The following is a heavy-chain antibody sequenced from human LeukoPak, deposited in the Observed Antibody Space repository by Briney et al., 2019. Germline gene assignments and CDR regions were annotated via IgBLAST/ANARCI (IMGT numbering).Heavy chain of an antibody. CDR2: ISGSGGST. D-gene: IGHD2-15*01. V-gene: IGHV3-23*01. Sequence: PGGSLRLSCAASGFTFSSFDMHWVRQGTGEGLEWVSAISGSGGSTYYADSVKGRFTISRDNSKNTLYLQMNSLRAEDTAVYYCANDGWPFDYWGQGTLVTVSS. J-gene: IGHJ4*02. CDR1: GFTFSSFD. CDR3: ANDGWPFDY.